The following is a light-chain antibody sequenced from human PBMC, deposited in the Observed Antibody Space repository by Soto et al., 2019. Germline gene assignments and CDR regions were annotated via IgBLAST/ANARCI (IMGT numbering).Light chain of an antibody. CDR3: QLYGRSAGLFT. J-gene: IGKJ3*01. CDR2: DAS. V-gene: IGKV3-20*01. Sequence: ESVLTQSPGTLYLSPGERATLSCRASQSVSNTYFAWYQQRPGQAPRLLIYDASSRATGIPDRFSGSGSGTDFTLTISRLEPEDVAVCYCQLYGRSAGLFTFGPGTKVDI. CDR1: QSVSNTY.